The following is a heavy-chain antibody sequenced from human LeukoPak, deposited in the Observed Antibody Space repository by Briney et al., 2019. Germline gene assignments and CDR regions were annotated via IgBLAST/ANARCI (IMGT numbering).Heavy chain of an antibody. D-gene: IGHD6-19*01. V-gene: IGHV1-69*13. CDR2: IIPILGTA. J-gene: IGHJ6*03. CDR1: GGTFSSYA. Sequence: ASVKVSCKASGGTFSSYAISWVRQAPGQGLEWMGGIIPILGTANYAQKFQGRVTITADESTSTAYMELSSLRSEDTAVYYCARTADSSGKAEGYYYYYMDVWGKGTTVTVSS. CDR3: ARTADSSGKAEGYYYYYMDV.